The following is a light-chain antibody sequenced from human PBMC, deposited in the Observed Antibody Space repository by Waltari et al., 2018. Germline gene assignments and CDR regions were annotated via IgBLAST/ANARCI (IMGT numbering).Light chain of an antibody. Sequence: QSVLTQPPSVSGAPGQRVTISCNGSSSNIGAGYDVHWYQQLPGTAPKVLMYRSNKRPSGCPDRFAGSKSGTSASLASTGLQAEDGADYFCQSYDSSLSGSGVFGGGTRLTVL. CDR3: QSYDSSLSGSGV. J-gene: IGLJ3*02. V-gene: IGLV1-40*01. CDR2: RSN. CDR1: SSNIGAGYD.